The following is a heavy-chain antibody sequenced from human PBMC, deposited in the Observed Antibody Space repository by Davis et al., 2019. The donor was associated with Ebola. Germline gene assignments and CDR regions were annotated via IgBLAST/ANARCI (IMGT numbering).Heavy chain of an antibody. CDR3: ARAVFHEVLDY. CDR1: GFTFRNYA. D-gene: IGHD3-3*01. Sequence: GSSLKISCAASGFTFRNYAMHWVRQAPGTGLARVAVVSHSVRETFYADSVKGRFTISRDNSENTLYLQMNSLTADDTALYYCARAVFHEVLDYWGQGTPVTVSS. J-gene: IGHJ4*02. CDR2: VSHSVRET. V-gene: IGHV3-30*04.